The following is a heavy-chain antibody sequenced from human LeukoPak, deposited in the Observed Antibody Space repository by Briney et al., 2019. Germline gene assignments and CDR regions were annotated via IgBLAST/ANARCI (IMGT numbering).Heavy chain of an antibody. D-gene: IGHD3-22*01. V-gene: IGHV7-4-1*02. J-gene: IGHJ6*03. Sequence: GASVKVSCKASGYTFTGYYMHWVRQAPGQGLEWMGWINTNTGSPTYAQGFTGRFVFSLDTSVSTAYLQISSLKAEDTAVYYCARVGSSGYLRYLYYYYMDVWGKGTTVTVSS. CDR2: INTNTGSP. CDR1: GYTFTGYY. CDR3: ARVGSSGYLRYLYYYYMDV.